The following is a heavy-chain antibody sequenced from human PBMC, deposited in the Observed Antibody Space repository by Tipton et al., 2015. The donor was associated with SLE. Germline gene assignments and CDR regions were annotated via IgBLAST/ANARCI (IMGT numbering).Heavy chain of an antibody. J-gene: IGHJ3*02. Sequence: QLVQSGAEVKKPGESLRISCKASGYSFTSYWISWVRQMPGKGLEWMGKIDPTDSYTNYSPSFQGHVTISADKSISTAYLQWSSLKASDTAMYYCARLRRITIFGVDHDAFDIWGQGTMVAVSS. CDR2: IDPTDSYT. D-gene: IGHD3-3*01. V-gene: IGHV5-10-1*01. CDR1: GYSFTSYW. CDR3: ARLRRITIFGVDHDAFDI.